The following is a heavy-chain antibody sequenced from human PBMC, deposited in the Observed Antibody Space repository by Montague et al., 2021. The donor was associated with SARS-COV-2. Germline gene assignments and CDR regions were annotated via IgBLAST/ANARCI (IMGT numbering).Heavy chain of an antibody. D-gene: IGHD7-27*01. CDR2: ISWNSGSI. Sequence: SLRLSCAASGFTFDDYAMHWVRQAPGKGLEWVSGISWNSGSIGYXXSLKGRFTISRDNAKNSLYLQMNSLRAEDTALYYCALPQELGFDYWGQGTLVTVSS. J-gene: IGHJ4*02. CDR3: ALPQELGFDY. V-gene: IGHV3-9*01. CDR1: GFTFDDYA.